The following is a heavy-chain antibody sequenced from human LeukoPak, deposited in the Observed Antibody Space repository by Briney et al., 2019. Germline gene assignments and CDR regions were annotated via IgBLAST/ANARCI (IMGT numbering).Heavy chain of an antibody. CDR2: INPNSGGT. CDR3: ARAVDDSSGYYLDY. J-gene: IGHJ4*02. D-gene: IGHD3-22*01. Sequence: GASVKVSCKASGYTFTGYYMHWVRQAPGQGLEWMGWINPNSGGTNYAQKFQGWVTMTRDTSISTAYMELSRLRSDDTAVYYCARAVDDSSGYYLDYWGQGTLVTVPS. CDR1: GYTFTGYY. V-gene: IGHV1-2*04.